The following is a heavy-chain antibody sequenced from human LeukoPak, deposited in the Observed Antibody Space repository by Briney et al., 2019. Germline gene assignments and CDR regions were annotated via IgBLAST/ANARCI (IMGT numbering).Heavy chain of an antibody. CDR2: IIPIFGTA. CDR1: GGTFSSYA. CDR3: ARVPYIAAAGNFDY. D-gene: IGHD6-13*01. V-gene: IGHV1-69*06. Sequence: GASVKVSCKASGGTFSSYAISWVRQAPGQGLEWMGGIIPIFGTANYAQKFQGRVTITADKSTSTAYMELSSLRSEDTAVYYCARVPYIAAAGNFDYWGQGTLVTVSS. J-gene: IGHJ4*02.